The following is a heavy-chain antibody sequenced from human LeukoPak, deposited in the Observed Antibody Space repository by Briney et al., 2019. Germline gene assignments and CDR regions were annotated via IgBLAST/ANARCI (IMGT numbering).Heavy chain of an antibody. D-gene: IGHD5-18*01. CDR3: ARERSGYSYGQNFDY. CDR1: GGTFSGYA. J-gene: IGHJ4*02. Sequence: PVASVKVSCKASGGTFSGYAISWVRQAPGQGLEWMGGIIPIFGTANYAQKFQGRVTITTDESTSTAYMELSSLRSEDTAVYYCARERSGYSYGQNFDYWGQGTLVTVSS. CDR2: IIPIFGTA. V-gene: IGHV1-69*05.